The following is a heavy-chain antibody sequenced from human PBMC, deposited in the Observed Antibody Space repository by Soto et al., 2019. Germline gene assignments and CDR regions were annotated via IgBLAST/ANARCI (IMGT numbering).Heavy chain of an antibody. V-gene: IGHV4-34*01. CDR2: INQSGTT. D-gene: IGHD3-9*01. J-gene: IGHJ3*02. Sequence: QEQLQQWGAGLLKPSETLSLTCAVYGGSFSGYYWSWIRQPPGKGLEWIGEINQSGTTHYNASLKSRVTMSEDTSKNQFSLNLTSVTAADTAVYYCARGPPTYNDISIGDAFDMWGQGTLVTVSS. CDR1: GGSFSGYY. CDR3: ARGPPTYNDISIGDAFDM.